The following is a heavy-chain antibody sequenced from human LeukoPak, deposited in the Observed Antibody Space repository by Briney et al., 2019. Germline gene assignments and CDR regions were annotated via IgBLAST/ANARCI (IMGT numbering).Heavy chain of an antibody. D-gene: IGHD5-12*01. J-gene: IGHJ4*02. CDR3: ARGVVATTYYFDY. V-gene: IGHV3-30-3*01. Sequence: GGSLRLSCAASGFTFSSYAIHWVRQAPGKGLERVAVISYDGSNKYYADSVKGRFTISRDNSKNTLYLQMNSLRAEDTAVYYCARGVVATTYYFDYWGQGTLVTVSS. CDR1: GFTFSSYA. CDR2: ISYDGSNK.